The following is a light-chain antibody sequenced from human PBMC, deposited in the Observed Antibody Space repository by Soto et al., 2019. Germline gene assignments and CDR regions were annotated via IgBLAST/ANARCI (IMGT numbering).Light chain of an antibody. J-gene: IGKJ5*01. CDR1: QSVDSN. CDR2: DAS. CDR3: QQRSNWPIT. Sequence: EIVMTQSPATLSVSPGDGSTLSCSASQSVDSNLAWYQQKPGQAPRLLIYDASNRATGIPARFSGSGSGTDFTLTISSLEPEDFAVYYCQQRSNWPITFGQGTRLEI. V-gene: IGKV3-11*01.